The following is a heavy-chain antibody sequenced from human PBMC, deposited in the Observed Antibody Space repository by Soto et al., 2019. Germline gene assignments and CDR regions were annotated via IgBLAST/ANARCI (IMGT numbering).Heavy chain of an antibody. CDR1: GGTFSSYA. D-gene: IGHD1-1*01. CDR2: IIPIFGTA. CDR3: ARDREDAGTTKGLPCWFDP. J-gene: IGHJ5*02. V-gene: IGHV1-69*13. Sequence: SVKVSCKASGGTFSSYAISWVRQAPGQGLEWMAGIIPIFGTANYAQKFQGRVTITADESTSTAYMELSSLRSEDTAVYYCARDREDAGTTKGLPCWFDPWGQGTLVTVSS.